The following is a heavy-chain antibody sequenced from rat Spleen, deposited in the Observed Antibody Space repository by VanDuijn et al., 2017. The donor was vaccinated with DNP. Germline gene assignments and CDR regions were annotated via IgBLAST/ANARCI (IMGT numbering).Heavy chain of an antibody. CDR2: MSYSGST. D-gene: IGHD1-12*02. V-gene: IGHV3-1*01. J-gene: IGHJ3*01. CDR1: GFSITTNY. CDR3: ARSNYDGSYYHGWFAN. Sequence: EVQLQESGPGLVKPSHSLSLTCSVTGFSITTNYWGWIRKFPGSKMEWMGYMSYSGSTNYNPSLRSRISITRDTSKNQVFLQLNSVTTEDTATYFCARSNYDGSYYHGWFANWGQGTLVTVSS.